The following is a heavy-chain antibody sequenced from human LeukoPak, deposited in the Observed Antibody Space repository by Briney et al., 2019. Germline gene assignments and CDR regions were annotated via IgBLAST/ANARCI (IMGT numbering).Heavy chain of an antibody. CDR3: ARGSYYGSGSYYNPGYYFDY. CDR2: INHSGST. D-gene: IGHD3-10*01. J-gene: IGHJ4*02. Sequence: SETLSLTCAVYGGSFSGYYWSGIRRPPGKGLEWIGEINHSGSTNYNPSLKSRVTISVDTSKNQFSLKLSSVTAADTAVYYCARGSYYGSGSYYNPGYYFDYWGQGTLVTVSS. CDR1: GGSFSGYY. V-gene: IGHV4-34*01.